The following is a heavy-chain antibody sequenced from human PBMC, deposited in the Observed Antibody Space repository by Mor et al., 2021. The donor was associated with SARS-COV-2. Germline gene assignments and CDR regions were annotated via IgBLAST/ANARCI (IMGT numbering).Heavy chain of an antibody. CDR2: IRLRSDGGTA. CDR3: TIYGSGSFQH. J-gene: IGHJ1*01. Sequence: MGWVRQAPGKGLEWVGRIRLRSDGGTADYAAPVKGRFSISRDDATSTLYLQMDSLKTEDTAVYYCTIYGSGSFQHWGQGTLVTVS. D-gene: IGHD3-10*01. V-gene: IGHV3-15*01.